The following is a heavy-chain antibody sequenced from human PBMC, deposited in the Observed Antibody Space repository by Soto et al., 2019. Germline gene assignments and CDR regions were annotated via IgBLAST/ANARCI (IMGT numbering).Heavy chain of an antibody. D-gene: IGHD6-19*01. Sequence: PVGSLRLSCTASGFTFGENAMSWVRQAPGKGLEWVGFIRSKAFGGTTDYAASVKGRFTISRDDSKSIAYLQMNSLKTEDTAVYYCTRAGGSGWGYYFDYWGQGTLVTVSS. CDR3: TRAGGSGWGYYFDY. CDR1: GFTFGENA. V-gene: IGHV3-49*04. J-gene: IGHJ4*02. CDR2: IRSKAFGGTT.